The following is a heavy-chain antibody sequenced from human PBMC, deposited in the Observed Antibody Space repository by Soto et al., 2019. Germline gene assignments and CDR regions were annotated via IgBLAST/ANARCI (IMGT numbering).Heavy chain of an antibody. Sequence: SETLSLTCAVYGGSLSGYYWSWIRQTPGRRLEWIGFINYAGSANYNPSLNSRVTFSLDPSKNQFSLTVNSVTAADTAVYYCAKDLTGPQYSTSWYEFDLWGQGTLVTVSS. CDR1: GGSLSGYY. D-gene: IGHD6-13*01. J-gene: IGHJ5*02. CDR3: AKDLTGPQYSTSWYEFDL. CDR2: INYAGSA. V-gene: IGHV4-34*11.